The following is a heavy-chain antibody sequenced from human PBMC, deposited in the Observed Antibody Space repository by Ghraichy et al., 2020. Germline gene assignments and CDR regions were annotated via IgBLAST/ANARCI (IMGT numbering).Heavy chain of an antibody. J-gene: IGHJ4*02. CDR1: GFTFSSYG. D-gene: IGHD2-21*02. CDR2: IWYDGSNK. V-gene: IGHV3-33*01. Sequence: GESLNISCAASGFTFSSYGMHWVRQAPGKGLEWVAVIWYDGSNKYYADSVKGRFTISRDNSKNTLYLQMNSLRAEDTAVYYCARSVAYCGGDCSLYYFDYWGQGTLVTVSS. CDR3: ARSVAYCGGDCSLYYFDY.